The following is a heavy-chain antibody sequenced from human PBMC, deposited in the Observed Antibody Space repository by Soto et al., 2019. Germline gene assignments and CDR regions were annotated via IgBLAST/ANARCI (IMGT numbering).Heavy chain of an antibody. CDR2: ISYDGSNK. CDR3: AKDLCSRSAYSSSWYACYYYYGMDV. Sequence: PGGSLRLSCAASGFTFSSYGMHWVRQAPGKGLEWVAVISYDGSNKYYADSVKGRFTISRDNSKNTLYLQMNSLRAEDTAVYYCAKDLCSRSAYSSSWYACYYYYGMDVWGQGTTVTVSS. D-gene: IGHD6-13*01. J-gene: IGHJ6*02. CDR1: GFTFSSYG. V-gene: IGHV3-30*18.